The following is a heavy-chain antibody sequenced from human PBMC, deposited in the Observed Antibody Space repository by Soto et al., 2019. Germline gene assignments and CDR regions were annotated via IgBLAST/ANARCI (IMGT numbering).Heavy chain of an antibody. CDR3: ARGVSAGVDY. J-gene: IGHJ4*02. CDR1: GYSFTSLD. Sequence: QVQLVQSGAEVREPGASVKVSCKASGYSFTSLDINWVRQTAGQGLEWMGWMEPSTGGTGYAQKFQGRVTMTRDTSIHTAYMELTTLTSDDTAFYYCARGVSAGVDYWGQGTLVTVSS. D-gene: IGHD1-26*01. V-gene: IGHV1-8*01. CDR2: MEPSTGGT.